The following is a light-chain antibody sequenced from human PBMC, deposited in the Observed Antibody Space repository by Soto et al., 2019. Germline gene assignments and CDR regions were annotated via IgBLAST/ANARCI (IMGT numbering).Light chain of an antibody. J-gene: IGLJ3*02. CDR3: VLYVGSGISV. V-gene: IGLV8-61*01. Sequence: QTVVTQEPSFSVSPGGTVTLTCGLSSGSVSTNYYPSWYQQTPGQAPRTLIYSTNTRSSGVPDRFSGSILGNKAALTITGAQADDESDYYCVLYVGSGISVFGGGTKETVL. CDR1: SGSVSTNYY. CDR2: STN.